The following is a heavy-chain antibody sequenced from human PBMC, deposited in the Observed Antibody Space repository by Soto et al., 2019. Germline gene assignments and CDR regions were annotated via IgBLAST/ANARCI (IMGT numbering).Heavy chain of an antibody. J-gene: IGHJ3*02. CDR3: ARDPLNYYDSSPNDAFDI. CDR1: GFTFSSYA. V-gene: IGHV3-30-3*01. Sequence: GGSLRLSCAASGFTFSSYAMHWVRQAPGKGLEWVAVISYDGSNKYYADSVKGRFTTSRDNSKNTLYLQMNSLRAEDTAVYYCARDPLNYYDSSPNDAFDIWGQGTMVTVSS. D-gene: IGHD3-22*01. CDR2: ISYDGSNK.